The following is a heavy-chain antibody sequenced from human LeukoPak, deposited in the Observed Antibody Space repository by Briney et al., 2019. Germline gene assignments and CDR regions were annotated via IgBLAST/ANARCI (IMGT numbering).Heavy chain of an antibody. CDR3: ARHAAPPGYCSSTSCYYFDY. Sequence: SETLSLTCTVSGGSISSSSYYWGWLRQPPGTGLEWLGSINYSGSTYDNPSLKSRLTISVDTSKNQFSLNLNSVTAAVTSVYYCARHAAPPGYCSSTSCYYFDYCGPGTLVTVSS. D-gene: IGHD2-2*01. V-gene: IGHV4-39*01. J-gene: IGHJ4*02. CDR1: GGSISSSSYY. CDR2: INYSGST.